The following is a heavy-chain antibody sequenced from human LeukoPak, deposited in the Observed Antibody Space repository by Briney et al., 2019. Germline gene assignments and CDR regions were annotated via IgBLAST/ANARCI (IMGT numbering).Heavy chain of an antibody. CDR1: GGSFSGYY. CDR2: INHSGST. Sequence: SETLSLTCAVYGGSFSGYYWSWIRQPPGKGLEWIGEINHSGSTNYNPSLKSRVTISVDTSKNQFSLKLSSVTAADTAVYYCASTTAYGDYVGYYDYWGQGTLVTVSS. D-gene: IGHD4-17*01. CDR3: ASTTAYGDYVGYYDY. V-gene: IGHV4-34*01. J-gene: IGHJ4*02.